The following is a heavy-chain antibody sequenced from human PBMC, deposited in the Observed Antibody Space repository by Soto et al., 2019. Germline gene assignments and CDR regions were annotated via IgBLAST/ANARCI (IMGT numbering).Heavy chain of an antibody. V-gene: IGHV3-30*18. CDR3: AKDGVSGAIDY. Sequence: QVQLVESGGGVVQPGRSLRLSCAASGFTFSSYGMHWVRQAPGKGLEWVAVISYDGSNKYYADSVKGRFTISRDNSKNTLYLQMNSLRAKDTAVYYCAKDGVSGAIDYWGQGTLVTVSS. CDR2: ISYDGSNK. D-gene: IGHD2-8*01. J-gene: IGHJ4*02. CDR1: GFTFSSYG.